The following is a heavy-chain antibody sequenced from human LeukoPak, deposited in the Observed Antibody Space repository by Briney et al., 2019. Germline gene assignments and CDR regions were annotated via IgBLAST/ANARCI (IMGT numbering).Heavy chain of an antibody. CDR3: ARVYSRLFYFDY. V-gene: IGHV1-69*13. D-gene: IGHD6-13*01. J-gene: IGHJ4*02. Sequence: SVKVSCKASGGTFSSYAISWVRQAPGQGLEWMGGIIPIFGTANYAQKFQGRVTITADESTSTAYMELSSLKSEDTAVYYCARVYSRLFYFDYWGQGTLVTVSS. CDR2: IIPIFGTA. CDR1: GGTFSSYA.